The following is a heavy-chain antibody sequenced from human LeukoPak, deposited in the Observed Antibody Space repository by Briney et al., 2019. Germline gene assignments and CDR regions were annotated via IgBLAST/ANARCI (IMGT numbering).Heavy chain of an antibody. V-gene: IGHV4-39*01. CDR1: GGSISSSSYY. CDR2: IYYSGST. CDR3: ASYLRDNWGRFDP. D-gene: IGHD7-27*01. J-gene: IGHJ5*02. Sequence: SETLSLTCTVSGGSISSSSYYWGWIRQPPGKGLEWIGSIYYSGSTYYNPSLKSRVTISVDTSKNQFSLKLSSVTAADTAVYYCASYLRDNWGRFDPWGQGTLVTVSS.